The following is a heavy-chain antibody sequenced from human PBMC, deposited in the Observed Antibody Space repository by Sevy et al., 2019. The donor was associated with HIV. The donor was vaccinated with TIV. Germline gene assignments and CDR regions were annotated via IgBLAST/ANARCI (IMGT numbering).Heavy chain of an antibody. Sequence: SETLSLTYTVSGGSITNNNYYWGWIRQSPGKGLEWIGTINYSGSTDYNPSLKSRVTVSVDTSKNQISLRLSSVTAADTAVYYCARHSLFTIFGVVIDPKMYYFDYWGQGTLVTVSS. J-gene: IGHJ4*02. V-gene: IGHV4-39*01. CDR1: GGSITNNNYY. CDR3: ARHSLFTIFGVVIDPKMYYFDY. CDR2: INYSGST. D-gene: IGHD3-3*01.